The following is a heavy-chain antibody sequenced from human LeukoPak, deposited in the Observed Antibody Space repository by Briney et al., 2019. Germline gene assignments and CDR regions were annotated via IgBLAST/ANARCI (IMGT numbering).Heavy chain of an antibody. J-gene: IGHJ4*02. V-gene: IGHV3-30-3*01. CDR3: AANGGYIDY. CDR2: ISYDGSNK. CDR1: GFTFSSSA. Sequence: GRSLRLSCAVSGFTFSSSAMHWVRHAPGEGLEWVAVISYDGSNKYYADSVKGRFTISRDNSKNTLYLQMNSLRTEDTAVYYCAANGGYIDYWGQGTLVTVCS. D-gene: IGHD2-8*01.